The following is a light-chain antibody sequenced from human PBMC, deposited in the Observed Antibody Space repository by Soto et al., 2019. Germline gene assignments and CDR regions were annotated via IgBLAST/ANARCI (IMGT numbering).Light chain of an antibody. V-gene: IGKV1-12*01. CDR1: QAVNSW. CDR2: DVS. J-gene: IGKJ5*01. CDR3: QQSNNHPIS. Sequence: DIQMTQSPSSLSASVGDRVTITCRACQAVNSWVAWFQQKAGMDTKLGRDDVSSLQSGVPSRGSGIGSGTEFTLTSSSLQPEDFATYYCQQSNNHPISFGQGTRLEIK.